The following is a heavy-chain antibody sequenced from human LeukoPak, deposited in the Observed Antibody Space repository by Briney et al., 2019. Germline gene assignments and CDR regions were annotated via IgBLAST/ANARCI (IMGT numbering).Heavy chain of an antibody. Sequence: SETLSLTCTVSGDSFRSSPYYWGWIRQPPGKGLEWIGCIYYNGSPYYNPSLKSRVTMSADTAKNQFSQKLSSVTAADTAVYYCARGGDTAMGTDYWGQGTLVTVSS. CDR2: IYYNGSP. CDR3: ARGGDTAMGTDY. CDR1: GDSFRSSPYY. V-gene: IGHV4-39*01. J-gene: IGHJ4*02. D-gene: IGHD5-18*01.